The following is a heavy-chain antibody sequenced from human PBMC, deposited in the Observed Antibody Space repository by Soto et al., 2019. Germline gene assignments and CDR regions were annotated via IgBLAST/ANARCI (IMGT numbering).Heavy chain of an antibody. J-gene: IGHJ4*02. Sequence: GGSLRLSCAASGFTFSSYAMSWVRQAPGKGLEWVSAISGSGGSTYYADSVKGRFTISRDNSKNTLYLQMNSLRAEDTAVYYCAKDLNERSMVRGVIFLGYWGQGTLVTVSS. CDR2: ISGSGGST. D-gene: IGHD3-10*01. V-gene: IGHV3-23*01. CDR1: GFTFSSYA. CDR3: AKDLNERSMVRGVIFLGY.